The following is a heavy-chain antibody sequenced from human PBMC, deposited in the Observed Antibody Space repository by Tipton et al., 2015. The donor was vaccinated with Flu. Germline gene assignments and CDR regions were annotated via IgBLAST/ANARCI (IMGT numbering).Heavy chain of an antibody. CDR2: INHSGST. Sequence: TLSLTCAVYGGSFSGYYWSWIRQPPGKGLEWIGEINHSGSTNYNPSHKSRVTISVDTSKNQSSLKLSSVTAADTAVYYCALGVWFDPWGQGTLVTVSS. V-gene: IGHV4-34*01. J-gene: IGHJ5*02. CDR1: GGSFSGYY. CDR3: ALGVWFDP.